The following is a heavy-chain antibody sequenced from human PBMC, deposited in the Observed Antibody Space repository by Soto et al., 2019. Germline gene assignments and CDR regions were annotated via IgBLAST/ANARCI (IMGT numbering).Heavy chain of an antibody. V-gene: IGHV1-69*13. Sequence: SVKVSCKASGGTFSSYAMSWVRQAPGQGLEWMGGIIPIFGTANYAQKFQGRVTITADESTSTAYMELSSLRSEDTAVYYCARLRSDLFEYSSSPYYYGMDVWGQGTTVTVSS. CDR2: IIPIFGTA. CDR3: ARLRSDLFEYSSSPYYYGMDV. J-gene: IGHJ6*02. D-gene: IGHD6-6*01. CDR1: GGTFSSYA.